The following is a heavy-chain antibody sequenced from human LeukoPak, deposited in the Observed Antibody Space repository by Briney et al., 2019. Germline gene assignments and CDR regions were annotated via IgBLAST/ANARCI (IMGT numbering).Heavy chain of an antibody. CDR3: ARAPMVRGGKRAFDI. D-gene: IGHD3-10*01. CDR2: INHSGST. J-gene: IGHJ3*02. CDR1: GGSSSGYY. Sequence: SETLSLTCAVYGGSSSGYYWSWIRQPPGKGLEWIGEINHSGSTNYNPSLKSRVTISVDTSKNQFSLKLSSVTAADTAVYYCARAPMVRGGKRAFDIWGQGTMVTVSS. V-gene: IGHV4-34*01.